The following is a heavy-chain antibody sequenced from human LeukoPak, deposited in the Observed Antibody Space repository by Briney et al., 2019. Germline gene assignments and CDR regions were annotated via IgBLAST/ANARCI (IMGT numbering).Heavy chain of an antibody. J-gene: IGHJ4*02. CDR3: ARTSDGYNYHDY. Sequence: GGSLRLSCAASGFTFSSYGMHWVRQAPGKGLEWVAVIWYDGSNKYYADSVKGRFTISRDNAKNSLYLQMNSLRAEDTAVYYCARTSDGYNYHDYWGQGTLVTVSS. CDR1: GFTFSSYG. CDR2: IWYDGSNK. V-gene: IGHV3-33*03. D-gene: IGHD5-24*01.